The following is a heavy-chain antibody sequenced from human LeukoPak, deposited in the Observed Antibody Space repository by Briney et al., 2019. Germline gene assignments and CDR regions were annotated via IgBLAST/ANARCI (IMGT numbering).Heavy chain of an antibody. CDR1: GGSFSGYS. V-gene: IGHV4-34*01. D-gene: IGHD3-3*01. Sequence: SETLSLTCAVYGGSFSGYSWSWIRQPPGKGLEWIGEINHSGSTNYNPSLKSRVTISVDTSKNQFSLKLSSVTAADTAVYYCARAYYDSPEWGQGTLVTVSS. CDR3: ARAYYDSPE. CDR2: INHSGST. J-gene: IGHJ4*02.